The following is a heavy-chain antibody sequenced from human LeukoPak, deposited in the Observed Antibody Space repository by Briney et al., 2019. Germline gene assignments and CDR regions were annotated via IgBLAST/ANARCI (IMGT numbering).Heavy chain of an antibody. Sequence: PGGSLRLSCATSGFTFTNYAMSWVRQAPGKGLEWVSSISSSSSYIYYADSVKGRFTISRDNAKNSLYLQMNSLRAEDTAVYYCARARTLRPTPGYYYYMDVWGKGTTVTVSS. CDR1: GFTFTNYA. V-gene: IGHV3-21*01. CDR3: ARARTLRPTPGYYYYMDV. D-gene: IGHD2-15*01. J-gene: IGHJ6*03. CDR2: ISSSSSYI.